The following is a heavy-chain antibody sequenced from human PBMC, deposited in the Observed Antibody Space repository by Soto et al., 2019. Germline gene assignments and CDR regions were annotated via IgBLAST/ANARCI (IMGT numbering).Heavy chain of an antibody. Sequence: PGGSLRLSCAASGFTVSSNYMSWVRQAPGKGLEWVSVIYSGGSTYYADSVKGRFTISRDNSKNTLYLQMNSLRAEDTAVYYCARPSGSGSYSPLDYWGQGTLVTVS. V-gene: IGHV3-53*01. D-gene: IGHD1-26*01. CDR2: IYSGGST. J-gene: IGHJ4*02. CDR1: GFTVSSNY. CDR3: ARPSGSGSYSPLDY.